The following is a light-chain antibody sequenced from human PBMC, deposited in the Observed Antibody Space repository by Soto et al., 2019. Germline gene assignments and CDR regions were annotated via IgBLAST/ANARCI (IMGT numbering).Light chain of an antibody. CDR1: QTILTY. V-gene: IGKV1-39*01. CDR2: AAS. CDR3: QQYGSSGT. Sequence: DIQMTQSPSSLSASVGDRVTITCRSSQTILTYLNWYQQKPGKAPKLLIYAASSLQSGVPSRFSGGGSATDFTLTISSLQPEDFAVYYCQQYGSSGTFGQGTKVDI. J-gene: IGKJ1*01.